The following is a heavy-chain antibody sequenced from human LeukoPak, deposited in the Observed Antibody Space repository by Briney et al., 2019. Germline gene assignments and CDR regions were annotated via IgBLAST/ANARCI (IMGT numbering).Heavy chain of an antibody. V-gene: IGHV4-59*01. CDR1: GVSISSYY. J-gene: IGHJ6*04. CDR3: AREFYDILTGYYYGMDV. CDR2: IYYSGST. Sequence: PSETLSLTCTVSGVSISSYYWSWIRQPPGKGLEWMGYIYYSGSTNYNPSLKSRVTISVDTSKNQFSLKLSSVTAADTAVYYCAREFYDILTGYYYGMDVWGKGTTVTVSS. D-gene: IGHD3-9*01.